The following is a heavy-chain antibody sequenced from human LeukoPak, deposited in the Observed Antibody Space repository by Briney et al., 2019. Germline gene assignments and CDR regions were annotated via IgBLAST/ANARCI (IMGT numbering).Heavy chain of an antibody. V-gene: IGHV3-7*03. CDR3: ARYSGSYYYPPAWNL. J-gene: IGHJ4*02. Sequence: GGSLRLSCVASGFPFSSYWMTWVRQAPGKGLEWVANIEQDGSKKSYVDSVKGRFTISRDNAKNSLYLQMNSLRADDTAVYYCARYSGSYYYPPAWNLWGQGTLVTVSS. D-gene: IGHD1-26*01. CDR1: GFPFSSYW. CDR2: IEQDGSKK.